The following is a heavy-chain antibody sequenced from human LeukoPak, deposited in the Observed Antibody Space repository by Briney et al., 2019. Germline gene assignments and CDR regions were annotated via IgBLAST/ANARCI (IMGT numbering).Heavy chain of an antibody. CDR3: ARVHSSGWSFDY. CDR1: GYSISSGYY. V-gene: IGHV4-38-2*02. J-gene: IGHJ4*02. D-gene: IGHD6-19*01. CDR2: IYHSGST. Sequence: SETLSLTCTVSGYSISSGYYWGWIRQPPGQGLEWIGSIYHSGSTYYNPSLKSRVTISVDTSKNQFSLKLSSVAAADTAVYYCARVHSSGWSFDYWGQGTLVTVSS.